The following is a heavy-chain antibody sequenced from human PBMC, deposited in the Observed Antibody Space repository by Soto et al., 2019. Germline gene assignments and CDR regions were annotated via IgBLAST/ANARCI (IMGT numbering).Heavy chain of an antibody. CDR1: GFTFRSYG. V-gene: IGHV3-33*01. J-gene: IGHJ4*02. CDR2: TWYDGSQT. D-gene: IGHD1-1*01. CDR3: ARYNSGNSDY. Sequence: GSLRLSCAASGFTFRSYGMHWVRQAPGKGLEWVAVTWYDGSQTYYADSVKGRFTISRDNSKSALFLQMDSLRAEDTAIYYCARYNSGNSDYWGQGTLVTVSS.